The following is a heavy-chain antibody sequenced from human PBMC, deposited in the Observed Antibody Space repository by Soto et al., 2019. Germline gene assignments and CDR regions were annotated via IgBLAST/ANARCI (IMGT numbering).Heavy chain of an antibody. CDR2: FDPEDGEK. V-gene: IGHV1-24*01. CDR3: ATDRARYYDSSGYKYYWYFAL. Sequence: ASVKVSCKVSGYTLTELSMHWVRQNPGKGLEWMGGFDPEDGEKIYAQKFQGRVTMTEDTSTDTAYMELSSLRSEDTAVYYCATDRARYYDSSGYKYYWYFALWGRGTLVTVSS. J-gene: IGHJ2*01. CDR1: GYTLTELS. D-gene: IGHD3-22*01.